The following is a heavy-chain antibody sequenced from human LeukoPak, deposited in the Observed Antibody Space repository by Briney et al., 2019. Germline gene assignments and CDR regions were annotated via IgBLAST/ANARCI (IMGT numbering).Heavy chain of an antibody. D-gene: IGHD3-22*01. Sequence: GGSLRLSCAASGFTFSSYAMIWVRQGPGKGLEWVSALSDTGVNTYYADSVKGRFTISRDNSKNTLYLQMNNLRAEDTAVYFCAKEDDYDTGGYSHYWGQGTLVTVSS. J-gene: IGHJ4*02. CDR2: LSDTGVNT. CDR1: GFTFSSYA. CDR3: AKEDDYDTGGYSHY. V-gene: IGHV3-23*01.